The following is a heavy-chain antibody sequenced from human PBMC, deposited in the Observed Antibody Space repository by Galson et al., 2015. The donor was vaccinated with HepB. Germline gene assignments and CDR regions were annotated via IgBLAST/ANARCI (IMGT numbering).Heavy chain of an antibody. CDR1: GYSFTSYY. V-gene: IGHV1-46*01. CDR3: ARGHGYNSGNFDY. J-gene: IGHJ4*02. D-gene: IGHD5-24*01. Sequence: SVKVSCKASGYSFTSYYLHWVRQAPGQGLEWLGIISPLSGTTNYAQKFQGRVTMTRDMSTSTVYLEVSSLRYEDMAVYYCARGHGYNSGNFDYWGQGTLVNAS. CDR2: ISPLSGTT.